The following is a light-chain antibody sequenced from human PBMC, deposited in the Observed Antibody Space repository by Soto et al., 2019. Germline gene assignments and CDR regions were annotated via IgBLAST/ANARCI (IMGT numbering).Light chain of an antibody. V-gene: IGKV3-15*01. Sequence: EIVMTQSPATLSVSPGERATLSCRASQSVSSNFAWYQQKPGQAPRLLIYGASTRATGIPARFSGSGSGTEFTLTISSLQSEDFAVYYCQHYNNWPPWTVGQGTKVEIK. CDR1: QSVSSN. CDR3: QHYNNWPPWT. J-gene: IGKJ1*01. CDR2: GAS.